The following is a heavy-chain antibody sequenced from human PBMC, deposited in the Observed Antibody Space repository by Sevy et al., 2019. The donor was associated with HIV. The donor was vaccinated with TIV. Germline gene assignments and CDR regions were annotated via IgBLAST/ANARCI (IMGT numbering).Heavy chain of an antibody. CDR3: GRGQYYDSSGYTDF. CDR1: GFTFVEYA. V-gene: IGHV3-49*03. D-gene: IGHD3-22*01. CDR2: IRSKTYGGAT. Sequence: GGSLRLSCTASGFTFVEYALSWFRQAPGKGLEWVGFIRSKTYGGATEFAASVNGRFTISRDDSKSIAYLQMNSPKTEDTALYYCGRGQYYDSSGYTDFWGQGTLVTVSS. J-gene: IGHJ4*02.